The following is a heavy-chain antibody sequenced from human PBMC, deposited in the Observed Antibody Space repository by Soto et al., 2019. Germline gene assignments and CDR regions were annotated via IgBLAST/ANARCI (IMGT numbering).Heavy chain of an antibody. J-gene: IGHJ4*02. CDR1: GFTFSDAW. D-gene: IGHD1-1*01. V-gene: IGHV3-15*01. Sequence: GGSLRLSCAASGFTFSDAWMSWVRQAPGAGLEWVGLIKGKTEGGTIDYAAPVKARFTISRDASKNTLYLQMNSLKTEDTAVYYCTTDPHSTGTKYWGQGTLVTVSS. CDR3: TTDPHSTGTKY. CDR2: IKGKTEGGTI.